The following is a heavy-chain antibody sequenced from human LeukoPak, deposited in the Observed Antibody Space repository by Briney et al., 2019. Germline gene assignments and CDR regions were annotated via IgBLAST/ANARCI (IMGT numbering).Heavy chain of an antibody. CDR2: ISSSSSYI. Sequence: GGSLRLTCAASGFTFSSYSLNWVRQAPGKGLEWVSSISSSSSYIYYADSVKGRFTISRDNAKNSLYLQMNSLRAEDMALYYCAKDRYYDSSGLFDYWGQGTLVTVSS. CDR1: GFTFSSYS. V-gene: IGHV3-21*04. J-gene: IGHJ4*02. CDR3: AKDRYYDSSGLFDY. D-gene: IGHD3-22*01.